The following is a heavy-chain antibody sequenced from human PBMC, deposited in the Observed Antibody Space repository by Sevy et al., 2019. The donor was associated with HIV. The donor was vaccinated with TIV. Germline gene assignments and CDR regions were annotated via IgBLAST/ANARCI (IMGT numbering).Heavy chain of an antibody. CDR2: INTNTGNP. V-gene: IGHV7-4-1*02. Sequence: ASVKVSCKASGYTFITYAMNWVRQAPGQGLEWMGWINTNTGNPTYAQGFTGRFVFSLDTSVSTAYLQISRLKAEDTAVYYCARDITMVRGVPRWFDPWGQGTLVTVSS. J-gene: IGHJ5*02. CDR3: ARDITMVRGVPRWFDP. CDR1: GYTFITYA. D-gene: IGHD3-10*01.